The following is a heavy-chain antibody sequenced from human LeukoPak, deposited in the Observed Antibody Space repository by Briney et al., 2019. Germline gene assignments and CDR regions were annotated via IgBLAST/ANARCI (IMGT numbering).Heavy chain of an antibody. J-gene: IGHJ4*02. Sequence: GGSLLLSCAASGFTFSNAWMSWVRQAPGKGLEWVGRIKSKTDGGTTDYAAPEKGIFTIARNDSKNTLYLQMNSLKTEDTAVYYCTTGVMITFGGVIVFDFWGQGTLVTVSS. V-gene: IGHV3-15*01. CDR3: TTGVMITFGGVIVFDF. D-gene: IGHD3-16*02. CDR2: IKSKTDGGTT. CDR1: GFTFSNAW.